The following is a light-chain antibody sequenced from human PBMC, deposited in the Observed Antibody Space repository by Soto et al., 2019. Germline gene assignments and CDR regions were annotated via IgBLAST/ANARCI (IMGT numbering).Light chain of an antibody. CDR3: QQYARSPPWT. CDR2: GAS. V-gene: IGKV3-20*01. Sequence: SVLTQSPGTRSLSPGERATLSLRASQGVSSSYLAWYQQTPRQAPRFFIYGASSSATGIPDRFSASGSGTAFTLTIRRLEPEDSAVYYCQQYARSPPWTLGQANKV. CDR1: QGVSSSY. J-gene: IGKJ1*01.